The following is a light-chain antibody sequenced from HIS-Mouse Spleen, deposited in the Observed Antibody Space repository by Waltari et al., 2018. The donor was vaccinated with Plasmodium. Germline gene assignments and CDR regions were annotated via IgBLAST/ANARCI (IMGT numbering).Light chain of an antibody. V-gene: IGKV3-15*01. CDR1: QSVSSN. CDR2: GES. Sequence: EIVLTQSPATLSVSPGERATLSCRASQSVSSNLAWYQKKPGQAPRLLIYGESTRATGIPARFSGSGSGTEFTFTISSLQSEDFAVYYCQQYNNWSFTFGPGTKVDIK. J-gene: IGKJ3*01. CDR3: QQYNNWSFT.